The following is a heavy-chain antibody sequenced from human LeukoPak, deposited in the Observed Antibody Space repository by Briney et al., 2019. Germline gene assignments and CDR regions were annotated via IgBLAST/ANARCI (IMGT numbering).Heavy chain of an antibody. D-gene: IGHD6-25*01. V-gene: IGHV3-33*06. CDR2: IWYDGSNK. CDR3: AKDSAALTRGYMDV. J-gene: IGHJ6*03. Sequence: GRSLRLSCAASGFTFSTYGMHWVRQAPGKGLEWVAVIWYDGSNKYYADSVKGRFTISRDNSKNTPYLQMNSLRAEDTAVYYCAKDSAALTRGYMDVWGKGTTVTVSS. CDR1: GFTFSTYG.